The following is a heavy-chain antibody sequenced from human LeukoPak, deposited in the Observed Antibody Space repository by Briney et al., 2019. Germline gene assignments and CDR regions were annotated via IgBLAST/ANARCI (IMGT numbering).Heavy chain of an antibody. CDR1: GYTFTGYY. CDR2: INPNSGGT. CDR3: ARVYSNYAGVYPFDY. V-gene: IGHV1-2*02. Sequence: GASVKVSCKASGYTFTGYYMHWVRQAPGQGLEWMGWINPNSGGTNYAQKFQGRVTMTRDTSISTAYMELGRLRSDDTAVYYCARVYSNYAGVYPFDYWGQGTLVTVSS. D-gene: IGHD4-11*01. J-gene: IGHJ4*02.